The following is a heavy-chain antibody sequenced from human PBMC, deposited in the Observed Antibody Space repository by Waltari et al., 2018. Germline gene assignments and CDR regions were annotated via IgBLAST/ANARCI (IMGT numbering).Heavy chain of an antibody. D-gene: IGHD3-22*01. CDR1: GFTVSSNY. Sequence: EVQLVESGGGLIQPGGSLRLSCAASGFTVSSNYMSWVRQAPGKGLEWVSVIYSGGRTYYADSGKGRVTISRDNSKNTLYIQMNSLRAEDTAVYYCARNYYDSSGYYYVPDYWGQGTLVTVSS. CDR2: IYSGGRT. V-gene: IGHV3-53*01. CDR3: ARNYYDSSGYYYVPDY. J-gene: IGHJ4*02.